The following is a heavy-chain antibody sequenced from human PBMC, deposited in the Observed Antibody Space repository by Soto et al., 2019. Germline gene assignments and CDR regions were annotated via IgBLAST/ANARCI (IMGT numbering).Heavy chain of an antibody. V-gene: IGHV2-5*02. CDR3: AHPKNSYFDY. CDR1: GFSLTISGEG. J-gene: IGHJ4*02. CDR2: IYWDGDR. Sequence: QITLKESGPPLVKPTQTLTLTCTFSGFSLTISGEGVAWIRQPPGKALEWLALIYWDGDRRYSPSLKTRLTIPEVRSNSRVVLTMTNMDPLDTATYYCAHPKNSYFDYWGQGSLVTVSS.